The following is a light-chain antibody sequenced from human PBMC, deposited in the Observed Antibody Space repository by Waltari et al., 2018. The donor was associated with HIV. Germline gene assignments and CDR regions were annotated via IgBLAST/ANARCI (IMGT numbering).Light chain of an antibody. J-gene: IGLJ3*02. CDR1: RSNIGSRT. Sequence: QSVLTQPLSASGTPGQKVPISFSGSRSNIGSRTVNWYQHLPGTAPKLLIYDNNRRPSGVPDRFSGSKSGTSASLAISGLQSEDEANYYCAAWDNILNGWVFGGGTQLTVL. CDR3: AAWDNILNGWV. CDR2: DNN. V-gene: IGLV1-44*01.